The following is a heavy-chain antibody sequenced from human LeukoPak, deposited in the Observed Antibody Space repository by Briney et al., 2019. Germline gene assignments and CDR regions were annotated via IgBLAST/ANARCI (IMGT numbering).Heavy chain of an antibody. V-gene: IGHV3-48*03. CDR1: GFTFSSYE. CDR3: AKAGPGGYSSSWYDAGDYFDY. CDR2: ISSSGSTI. D-gene: IGHD6-13*01. Sequence: PGGSLRLSCAASGFTFSSYEMNWVRQAPGKGLEWVSYISSSGSTIDYADSVKGRFTISRDNAKNTLYLQMNSLRAEDTAVYYCAKAGPGGYSSSWYDAGDYFDYWGQGTLVTVSS. J-gene: IGHJ4*02.